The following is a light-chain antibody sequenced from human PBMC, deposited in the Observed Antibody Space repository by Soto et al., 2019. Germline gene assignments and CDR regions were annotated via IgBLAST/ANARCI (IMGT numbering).Light chain of an antibody. Sequence: QSVLTQPPSASGTPGQRVTISCSGSSSNIGSNYVYWYQQLPGTAPKLLIYRNNQRPSWVPDRFYGSKSGTSASLAISGLRSEDEADYYCAAWDDSLSGQGVFGGGTKLTVL. J-gene: IGLJ2*01. V-gene: IGLV1-47*01. CDR1: SSNIGSNY. CDR2: RNN. CDR3: AAWDDSLSGQGV.